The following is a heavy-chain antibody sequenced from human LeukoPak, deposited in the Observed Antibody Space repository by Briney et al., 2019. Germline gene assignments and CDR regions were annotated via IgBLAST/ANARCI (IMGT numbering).Heavy chain of an antibody. V-gene: IGHV3-11*06. J-gene: IGHJ1*01. Sequence: GGSLRLSCAASGFTFSDYYMSWIRQAPGKGLEWVSYISSSSSYANYADSVKGRFTISRDNAKNSLYLQMNSLRAEDTAVYYCASHIVATTEEYFQHWGQGTLVTVSS. D-gene: IGHD5-12*01. CDR3: ASHIVATTEEYFQH. CDR2: ISSSSSYA. CDR1: GFTFSDYY.